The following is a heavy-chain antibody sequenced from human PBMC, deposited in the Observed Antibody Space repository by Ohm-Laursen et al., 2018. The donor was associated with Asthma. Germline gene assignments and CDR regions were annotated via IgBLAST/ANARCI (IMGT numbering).Heavy chain of an antibody. CDR2: IIPIFGTA. CDR3: ARTSLAARPTVEYGMDV. V-gene: IGHV1-69*01. J-gene: IGHJ6*02. CDR1: GGTFSSYA. Sequence: GSSVKVSCKASGGTFSSYAISWVRQAPGQGLEWMGGIIPIFGTANYAQKFQGRVTITADESTSTAYMELSSLRSEDTAVYYCARTSLAARPTVEYGMDVWGQGTTVTVSS. D-gene: IGHD6-6*01.